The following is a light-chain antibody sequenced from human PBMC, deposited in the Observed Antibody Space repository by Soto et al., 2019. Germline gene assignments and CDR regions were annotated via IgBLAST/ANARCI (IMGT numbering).Light chain of an antibody. V-gene: IGLV2-14*03. J-gene: IGLJ1*01. CDR1: SSDVGGYNY. CDR3: SSYTTSNTRQIV. CDR2: DVS. Sequence: QSALTQPASVSRSPGQSITISCTGTSSDVGGYNYVSWYQHHPGKAPKLIIYDVSNRPSGVSIRFSGSKSDNTASLTISGLQPEDEADYHCSSYTTSNTRQIVFGTGTKVTV.